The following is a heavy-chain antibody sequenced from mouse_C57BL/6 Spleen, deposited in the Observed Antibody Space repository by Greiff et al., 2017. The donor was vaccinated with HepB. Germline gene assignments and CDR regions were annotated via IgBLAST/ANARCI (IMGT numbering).Heavy chain of an antibody. CDR1: GFTFSDYG. D-gene: IGHD1-1*01. Sequence: EVQLVESGGGLVKPGGSLKLSCAASGFTFSDYGMHWVRQAPEKGLEWVAYISSGSSTIYYADTVKGRFTISRDNAKNTLFLQMTSLRSEDTAMYYGARAYGSSLYWYFDVWGTGTTVTVSS. CDR2: ISSGSSTI. CDR3: ARAYGSSLYWYFDV. J-gene: IGHJ1*03. V-gene: IGHV5-17*01.